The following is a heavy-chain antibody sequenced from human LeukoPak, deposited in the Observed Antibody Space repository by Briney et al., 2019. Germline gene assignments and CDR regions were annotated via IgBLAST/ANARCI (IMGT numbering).Heavy chain of an antibody. CDR2: INPSGGST. J-gene: IGHJ1*01. V-gene: IGHV1-46*01. Sequence: ASVKVSCKSSGYTFTSYGISWVRQPPGQGLEWVGIINPSGGSTSYAQKFQGRVTMTRDTSTSTVYMELSSLRSEDTAVYYCAREHPNAEYFQHWGQGTLVTVSS. CDR1: GYTFTSYG. CDR3: AREHPNAEYFQH.